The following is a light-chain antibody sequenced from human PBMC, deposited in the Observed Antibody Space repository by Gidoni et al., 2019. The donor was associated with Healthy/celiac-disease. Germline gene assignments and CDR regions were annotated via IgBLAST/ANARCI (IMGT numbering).Light chain of an antibody. CDR3: QQRSNWPPA. J-gene: IGKJ4*01. CDR2: DAS. Sequence: EIVLTQSPATLPSSSGARATLSCRASPSVSSYLAWYQQKPGQAPRLLIYDASNRATGIPARFSGSGSGTDFTLTISSLEPEDFAVYYCQQRSNWPPAFGGGTKVEIK. V-gene: IGKV3-11*01. CDR1: PSVSSY.